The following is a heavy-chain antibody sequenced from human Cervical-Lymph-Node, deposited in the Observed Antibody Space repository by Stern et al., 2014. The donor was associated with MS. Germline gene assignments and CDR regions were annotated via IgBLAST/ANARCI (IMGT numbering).Heavy chain of an antibody. CDR3: ARDRRHFDPTGGYYFDS. CDR2: IIPIVGTA. D-gene: IGHD2-8*02. J-gene: IGHJ4*02. V-gene: IGHV1-69*01. CDR1: GGTFSSYA. Sequence: VQLVQSGAEVKKPGSSVKGSCTASGGTFSSYAINWVRQAPGQGPEWLGGIIPIVGTANYAQKFQGRVTITADSSTSTAYMELSSLRSDDTAVYYCARDRRHFDPTGGYYFDSWGQGTLVTVSS.